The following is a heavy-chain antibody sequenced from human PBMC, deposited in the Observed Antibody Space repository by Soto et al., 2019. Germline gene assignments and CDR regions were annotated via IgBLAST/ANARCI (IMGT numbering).Heavy chain of an antibody. CDR2: MSPNSGNT. D-gene: IGHD2-15*01. CDR1: GYTFTSYD. CDR3: ARVKTLRYYYGMDV. Sequence: QVQLVQSGAEVKKPGASVKVSCKASGYTFTSYDINWVRQASGQGLEWMGWMSPNSGNTGYAQKFQGRVTMTRNTSISTAYMELSSLRSEDTAVYYCARVKTLRYYYGMDVWGQGTTVTVSS. J-gene: IGHJ6*02. V-gene: IGHV1-8*01.